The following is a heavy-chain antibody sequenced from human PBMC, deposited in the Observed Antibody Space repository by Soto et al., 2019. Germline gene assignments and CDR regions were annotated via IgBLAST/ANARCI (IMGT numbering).Heavy chain of an antibody. CDR3: ARGPSSLTSFDY. CDR2: ISYDGSNK. V-gene: IGHV3-30-3*01. Sequence: GGSLRLSCAASGFTFSSYAMHWVRQAPGKGLEWVAVISYDGSNKYYADSVKGRFTISRDNSKNTLYLQMNSLRAEDMAVYYCARGPSSLTSFDYWGQGALVTVSS. J-gene: IGHJ4*02. CDR1: GFTFSSYA. D-gene: IGHD2-2*01.